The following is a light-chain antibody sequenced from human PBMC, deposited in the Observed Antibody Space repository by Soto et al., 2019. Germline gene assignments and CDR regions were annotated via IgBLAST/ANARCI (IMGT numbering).Light chain of an antibody. V-gene: IGKV3-20*01. CDR1: QSVSSSY. CDR3: QQYGMT. J-gene: IGKJ4*01. CDR2: GAS. Sequence: EIVLTQSPGTLSLSPGERATLSCRASQSVSSSYLAWYQQKPGQAPRLLIYGASSRATGIPDRFSGSGSGTDFTLTISRLEPEDFAVYYCQQYGMTFGGGTKVEI.